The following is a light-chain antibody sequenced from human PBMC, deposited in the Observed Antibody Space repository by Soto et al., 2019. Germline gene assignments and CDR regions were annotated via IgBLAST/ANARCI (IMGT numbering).Light chain of an antibody. CDR1: QGIRNY. J-gene: IGKJ4*01. Sequence: DIQLTQSPSFLSASVGDRVTITCRASQGIRNYLAWYQQRPGKAPDLLIYAASTLQSGVPSKFSGSGSGTEFTLTISSLQPEDFATYYCQHLHSYPVTFGGGTKVEIK. V-gene: IGKV1-9*01. CDR2: AAS. CDR3: QHLHSYPVT.